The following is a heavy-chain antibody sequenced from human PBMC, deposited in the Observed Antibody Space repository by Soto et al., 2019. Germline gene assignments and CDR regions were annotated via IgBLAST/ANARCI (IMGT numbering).Heavy chain of an antibody. V-gene: IGHV1-3*01. J-gene: IGHJ5*02. CDR2: INAGNGNT. CDR3: AQSLVYCSSTSCYFRGWFAP. D-gene: IGHD2-2*01. Sequence: ASVKVSCKASGYTFTSYAMHWVRQAPGQRLEWMGWINAGNGNTKYSQKFQGRVTITRDTSASTAYMELSSLRSEDTAVYYCAQSLVYCSSTSCYFRGWFAPWGQGTLVTVSS. CDR1: GYTFTSYA.